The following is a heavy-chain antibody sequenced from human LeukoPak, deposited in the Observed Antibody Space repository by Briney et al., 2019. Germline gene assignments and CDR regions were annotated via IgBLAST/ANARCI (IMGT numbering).Heavy chain of an antibody. CDR2: ITADNFNT. J-gene: IGHJ3*01. D-gene: IGHD3-3*01. CDR1: GYTFNSYP. V-gene: IGHV1-18*01. CDR3: ARVRTPFGVVASPDALDV. Sequence: ASVKVSCKASGYTFNSYPLTWVRQAPGVGFEWVGWITADNFNTNYAQKFQGRVTLTKETSTNTACMEMRSLMSDDTAVYYCARVRTPFGVVASPDALDVWGQGTAVTVSS.